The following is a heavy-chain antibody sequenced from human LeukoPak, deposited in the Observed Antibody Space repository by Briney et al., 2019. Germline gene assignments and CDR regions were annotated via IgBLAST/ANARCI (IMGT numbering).Heavy chain of an antibody. CDR2: IYHSGST. CDR1: GYSISSGYY. Sequence: NPSETLSLTCTVSGYSISSGYYWGWIRQPPGKGLEWIGSIYHSGSTYYNPSLKSRVTISVDTSKNQFSLKLSSVTAADTAVYYCARGKVAVAGRNWFDPWGQGTLVTVSS. V-gene: IGHV4-38-2*02. D-gene: IGHD6-19*01. CDR3: ARGKVAVAGRNWFDP. J-gene: IGHJ5*02.